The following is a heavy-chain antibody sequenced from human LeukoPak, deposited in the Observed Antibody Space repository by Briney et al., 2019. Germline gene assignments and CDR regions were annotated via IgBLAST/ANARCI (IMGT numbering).Heavy chain of an antibody. D-gene: IGHD6-19*01. CDR3: ARSKYTSGWYDY. CDR1: GFTFSSYA. CDR2: ISANGGST. Sequence: PGGSLRLSCAASGFTFSSYAMSWVRQAPGKGLEWLSAISANGGSTYYADSVKGRFTISRDNSKNTSYLQMNSLRAEDTAVYYCARSKYTSGWYDYWGQGTRVTVSS. J-gene: IGHJ4*02. V-gene: IGHV3-23*01.